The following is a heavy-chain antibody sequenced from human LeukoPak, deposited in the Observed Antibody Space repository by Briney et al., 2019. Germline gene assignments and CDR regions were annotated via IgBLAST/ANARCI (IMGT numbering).Heavy chain of an antibody. CDR3: TRGFHCSGGICYNY. D-gene: IGHD2-15*01. Sequence: SETPSLTCTVSGGSISSGGFFWSWIRQHPVKGLEWIGYIHYSGDTSYNPSLKSRISISVDTSKTKFSLNVSSVTAADTALYYCTRGFHCSGGICYNYWGQGTLVTVSS. CDR1: GGSISSGGFF. J-gene: IGHJ4*02. CDR2: IHYSGDT. V-gene: IGHV4-31*03.